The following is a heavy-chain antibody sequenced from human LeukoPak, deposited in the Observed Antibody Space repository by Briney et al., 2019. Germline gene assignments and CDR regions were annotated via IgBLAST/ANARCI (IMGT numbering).Heavy chain of an antibody. Sequence: SETLSLTCTVSGGSISSYYWSWIRQPAGKGLEWIGRIYTSGSTNYNPSLKSRVTISVDTSKNQFSLKLSSVTAADTAVYYCARRRFVRGVLLFDYWGQGTLVTVSS. CDR3: ARRRFVRGVLLFDY. CDR2: IYTSGST. J-gene: IGHJ4*02. CDR1: GGSISSYY. V-gene: IGHV4-4*07. D-gene: IGHD3-10*01.